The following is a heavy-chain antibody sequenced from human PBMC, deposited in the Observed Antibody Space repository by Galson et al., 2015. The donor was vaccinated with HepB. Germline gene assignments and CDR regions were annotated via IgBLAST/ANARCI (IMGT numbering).Heavy chain of an antibody. CDR2: ISYDGSGE. D-gene: IGHD3-3*01. V-gene: IGHV3-30*04. CDR3: ARQVRILEWLFLGYYMDA. Sequence: SLRLSCAASGFTFSNHAMHWVRQAPGTGLEWVAVISYDGSGENYADSVKGRFTVSRDNSKNTFSLQMNALSSEDTALYYCARQVRILEWLFLGYYMDAWGKGTTVIVSS. CDR1: GFTFSNHA. J-gene: IGHJ6*03.